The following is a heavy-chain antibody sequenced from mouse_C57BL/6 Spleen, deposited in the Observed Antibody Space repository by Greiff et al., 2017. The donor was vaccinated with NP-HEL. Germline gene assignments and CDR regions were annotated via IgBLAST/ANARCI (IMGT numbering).Heavy chain of an antibody. J-gene: IGHJ3*01. CDR2: IDPSDSYT. D-gene: IGHD3-1*01. CDR3: ARAGLY. CDR1: GYTFTSYW. Sequence: QVQLQQPGAELVMPGASVKLSCKASGYTFTSYWMHWVKQRPGQGLEWIGEIDPSDSYTNYNQKFKGKSTLTVDKSSSTAYMQLSSVTAEDSAVYYCARAGLYWGQGTLVTVSA. V-gene: IGHV1-69*01.